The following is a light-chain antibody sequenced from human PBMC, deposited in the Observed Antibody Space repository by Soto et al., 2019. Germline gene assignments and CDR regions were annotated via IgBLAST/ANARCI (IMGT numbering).Light chain of an antibody. CDR3: SSYTIYSTLYV. J-gene: IGLJ1*01. Sequence: QSALTQPASVSGSPGQSITISCTGTSSDVGAYNYVSWYQQHPGKAPKLMIYEVSNRPSGVSNRFSGSKSGNTASLTISGLQAEDEADYYCSSYTIYSTLYVFGTGTKLTVL. V-gene: IGLV2-14*01. CDR2: EVS. CDR1: SSDVGAYNY.